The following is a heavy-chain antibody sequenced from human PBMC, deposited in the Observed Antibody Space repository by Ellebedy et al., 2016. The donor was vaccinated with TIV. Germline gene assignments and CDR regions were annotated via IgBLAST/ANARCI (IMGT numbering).Heavy chain of an antibody. D-gene: IGHD3-16*01. Sequence: SQTLSLTCGISGDRVSSNSGAWHWFRQSPSSGLEWLGRKYYRSRWFNDYAMSVKSRITIHADTSKNQFSLQLTSVTSEDTAVYYCARGVNWFDPWGQGTLVTVSS. CDR2: KYYRSRWFN. CDR3: ARGVNWFDP. J-gene: IGHJ5*02. V-gene: IGHV6-1*01. CDR1: GDRVSSNSGA.